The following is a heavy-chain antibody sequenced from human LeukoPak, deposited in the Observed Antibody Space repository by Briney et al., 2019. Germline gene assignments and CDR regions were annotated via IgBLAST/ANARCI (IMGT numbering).Heavy chain of an antibody. V-gene: IGHV6-1*01. J-gene: IGHJ4*02. CDR2: TYYRSKWSN. Sequence: SQTLSLTCAISGDSVSSNTVTWNWIRQSPSRGLEWLGRTYYRSKWSNDYAVFVKSRITINPDTSKNQFSLQLNSVTPEDTAAYYCARVTSGVFGFWGQGTLVTVSS. CDR1: GDSVSSNTVT. D-gene: IGHD2-15*01. CDR3: ARVTSGVFGF.